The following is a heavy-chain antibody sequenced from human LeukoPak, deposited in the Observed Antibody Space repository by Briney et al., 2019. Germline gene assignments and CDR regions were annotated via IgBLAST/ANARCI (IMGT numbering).Heavy chain of an antibody. CDR3: ARGRYSGYDARGYFDY. V-gene: IGHV1-3*01. CDR1: GYTFTSYA. CDR2: INAGNGNT. Sequence: ASVKVSCNASGYTFTSYAMHWVRQAPGQWLEWMGWINAGNGNTKYSQKFQGRVTITRDTSASTAYMELSSLRSEDTAVYYCARGRYSGYDARGYFDYWGQGTLVTVSS. D-gene: IGHD5-12*01. J-gene: IGHJ4*02.